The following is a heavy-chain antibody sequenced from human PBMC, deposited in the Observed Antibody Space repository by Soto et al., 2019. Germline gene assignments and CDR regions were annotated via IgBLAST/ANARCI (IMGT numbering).Heavy chain of an antibody. D-gene: IGHD2-8*02. J-gene: IGHJ4*02. V-gene: IGHV3-30*03. CDR3: VLGYCAGGHWCSLDL. CDR2: ISNDVNDE. Sequence: QVHLVGSGGGVVRPGSSLRLSCAASGTTFSDFGMHWVRQAPGKGPEWVAAISNDVNDEYYADSVKGRFTVARDNSKYTLYLQMNSLRPEDTAVFFCVLGYCAGGHWCSLDLGGQGTLVTVS. CDR1: GTTFSDFG.